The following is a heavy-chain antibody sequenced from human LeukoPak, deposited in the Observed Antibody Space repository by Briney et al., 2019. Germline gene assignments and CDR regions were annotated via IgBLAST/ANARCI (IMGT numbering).Heavy chain of an antibody. V-gene: IGHV3-21*01. CDR3: ARDRSEWPFDY. CDR2: ISSSSSYI. D-gene: IGHD3-3*01. CDR1: GFTFSSYS. Sequence: PGGSLRLSCAASGFTFSSYSMNWIRQDPGKGLEWVSSISSSSSYIYYADSVKGRFTISRDNAKNSLYLQMNSLRAEDTAVYYCARDRSEWPFDYWGQGTLVTVSS. J-gene: IGHJ4*02.